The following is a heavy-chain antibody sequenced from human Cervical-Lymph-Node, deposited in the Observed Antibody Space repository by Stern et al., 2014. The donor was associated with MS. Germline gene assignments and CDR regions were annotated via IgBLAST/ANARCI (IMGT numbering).Heavy chain of an antibody. CDR2: VSFDGTKK. V-gene: IGHV3-30*18. Sequence: VHLVESGGGVVQPGRSLRLSCAASGFTFSDYGIHWVRQAPGKGLEWVAVVSFDGTKKYYSGSVKGRFTISRDNSKNMVFLQMNSLRPEDTAVYYCAKDRQRRYDYDSSGYAYFQHWGQGTLVAVSS. CDR1: GFTFSDYG. D-gene: IGHD3-22*01. J-gene: IGHJ4*02. CDR3: AKDRQRRYDYDSSGYAYFQH.